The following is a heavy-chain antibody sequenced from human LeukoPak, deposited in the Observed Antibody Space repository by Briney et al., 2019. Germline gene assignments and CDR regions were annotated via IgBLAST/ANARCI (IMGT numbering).Heavy chain of an antibody. J-gene: IGHJ4*02. D-gene: IGHD2-2*01. Sequence: GASVKVSCKASGGTFSSYAISWVRQAPGQGLEWMGRIIPIFGTANYAQKFQGRVTITTDESTSTAYMELSSLRSEDTAVYYCARNEGYCSSTSCSSFDYWGQGTLVTVSS. CDR2: IIPIFGTA. CDR3: ARNEGYCSSTSCSSFDY. V-gene: IGHV1-69*05. CDR1: GGTFSSYA.